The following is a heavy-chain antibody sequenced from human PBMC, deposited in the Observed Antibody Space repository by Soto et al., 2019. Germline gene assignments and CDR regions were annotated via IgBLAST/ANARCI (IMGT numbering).Heavy chain of an antibody. J-gene: IGHJ6*03. Sequence: GGSLRLSCAASGFTFSSYGMHWVRQAPGKGLEWVAVISYDGSNKYYADSVKDRFTISRDNSKNTLYLQMNSLRAEDTAVYYCAKDSSITIFGVVTTFPWGYYYMDVWGKGTTVTVSS. CDR1: GFTFSSYG. CDR3: AKDSSITIFGVVTTFPWGYYYMDV. CDR2: ISYDGSNK. D-gene: IGHD3-3*01. V-gene: IGHV3-30*18.